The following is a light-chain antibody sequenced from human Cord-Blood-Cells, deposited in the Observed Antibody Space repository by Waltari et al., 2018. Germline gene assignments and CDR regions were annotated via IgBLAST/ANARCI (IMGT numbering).Light chain of an antibody. V-gene: IGLV5-45*01. CDR1: SGINVGTYR. J-gene: IGLJ3*02. Sequence: QAVLTQPASLSASPGASASLTCTLRSGINVGTYRISWYQQKPGSPPQYLLRYKSDSDKQQGSGVPSRFSGSKDASANAGSLLISGLQSEDEADYYCMIWHSSAWVFGGGTKLTVL. CDR2: YKSDSDK. CDR3: MIWHSSAWV.